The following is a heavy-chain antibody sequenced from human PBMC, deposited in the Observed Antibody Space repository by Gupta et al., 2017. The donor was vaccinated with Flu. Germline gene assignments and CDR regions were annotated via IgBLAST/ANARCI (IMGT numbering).Heavy chain of an antibody. Sequence: EVQLVESGGGLVQPGGSLRLSCAVSGFTFSNYDMHWARQAPGKGLECVSSIGTAGDTYYPDSVEGRFTVSRENAKNSLYLQMNSLTAGDTAVYYCARAHFWSANKGAFDIWGQGTMVTASS. V-gene: IGHV3-13*01. J-gene: IGHJ3*02. CDR3: ARAHFWSANKGAFDI. CDR1: GFTFSNYD. CDR2: IGTAGDT. D-gene: IGHD3-3*02.